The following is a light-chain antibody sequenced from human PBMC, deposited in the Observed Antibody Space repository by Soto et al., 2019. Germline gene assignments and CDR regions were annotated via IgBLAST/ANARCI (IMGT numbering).Light chain of an antibody. Sequence: QSVLTQPPSVSAAPGQRVTISCSGGSSNIGGNSVSWYQQLPGTAPKLLIYDDDKRPSGIHDRFSGSKSGTSATLGITGFQTGDEADYYCGSWDSSLSAYVFGTGTEVTVL. CDR2: DDD. V-gene: IGLV1-51*01. J-gene: IGLJ1*01. CDR1: SSNIGGNS. CDR3: GSWDSSLSAYV.